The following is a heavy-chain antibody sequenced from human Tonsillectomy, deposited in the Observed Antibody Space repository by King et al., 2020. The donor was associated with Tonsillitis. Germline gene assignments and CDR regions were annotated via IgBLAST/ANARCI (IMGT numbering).Heavy chain of an antibody. J-gene: IGHJ6*02. V-gene: IGHV3-30*02. D-gene: IGHD3-10*01. CDR1: GFTFSSYG. Sequence: VQLVESGGGVVQPGGSLRLSCAASGFTFSSYGMHWVRQAPGKGLEWVAFIRYDGSKKYYADSVKGRFTISRDNSKNTLYLQMNSLRAEDTAVYYCAKNMARGVNYYGMDVWGHGTTVTVSS. CDR2: IRYDGSKK. CDR3: AKNMARGVNYYGMDV.